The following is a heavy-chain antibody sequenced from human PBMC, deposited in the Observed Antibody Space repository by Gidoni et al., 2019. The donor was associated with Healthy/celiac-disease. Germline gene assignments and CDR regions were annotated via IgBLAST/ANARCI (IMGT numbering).Heavy chain of an antibody. D-gene: IGHD2-2*01. J-gene: IGHJ6*02. Sequence: TYYNPSLKSRVTISVDTSKNQFSLKLSSVTAADTAVYYCARDQGIVVVPAANRGYYYYGMDVWGQGTTVTVSS. V-gene: IGHV4-30-2*05. CDR2: T. CDR3: ARDQGIVVVPAANRGYYYYGMDV.